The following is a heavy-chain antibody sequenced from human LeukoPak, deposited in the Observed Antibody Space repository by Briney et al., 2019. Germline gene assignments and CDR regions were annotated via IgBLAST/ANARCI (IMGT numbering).Heavy chain of an antibody. D-gene: IGHD4-17*01. CDR2: IYHSGST. CDR3: ANSPCGDSVHCGHFDY. V-gene: IGHV4-59*12. CDR1: GGSISSYY. Sequence: PSETLSLTCTVSGGSISSYYWSWIRQPPGKGLEWIGYIYHSGSTNYNPSLKSRVTISVDTSKNQFSLKLSSVTAADTAVYYCANSPCGDSVHCGHFDYWGQGTLVTVSS. J-gene: IGHJ4*02.